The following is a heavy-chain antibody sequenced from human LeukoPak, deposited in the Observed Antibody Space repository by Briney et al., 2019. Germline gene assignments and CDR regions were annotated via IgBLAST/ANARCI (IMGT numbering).Heavy chain of an antibody. CDR3: ARGVGFVKIDY. Sequence: SETLSLTCAVYGGSFSGYYWSWIRQPPGKGLEWIGEINHSGRTNYNPSLKSRVTISVDTSKNQFSLKLSSVTAEDTAVYYCARGVGFVKIDYWGQGTLVTVSS. V-gene: IGHV4-34*01. J-gene: IGHJ4*02. CDR2: INHSGRT. CDR1: GGSFSGYY. D-gene: IGHD3-10*01.